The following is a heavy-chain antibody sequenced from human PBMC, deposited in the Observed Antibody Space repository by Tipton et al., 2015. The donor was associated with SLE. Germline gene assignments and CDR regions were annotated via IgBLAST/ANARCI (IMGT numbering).Heavy chain of an antibody. V-gene: IGHV5-51*01. CDR1: GYDFSAYW. CDR3: ARRDDFWSGGSFDY. D-gene: IGHD3-3*01. CDR2: IFVGDSDR. Sequence: QSGPEVRKPGDSLKISCTGSGYDFSAYWIGWVRQVPGKGLEWMGMIFVGDSDRRYSPSFQGQITISADKSTGTAYLQWNSLRASDSAIYYCARRDDFWSGGSFDYWGQGTRVTVSS. J-gene: IGHJ4*02.